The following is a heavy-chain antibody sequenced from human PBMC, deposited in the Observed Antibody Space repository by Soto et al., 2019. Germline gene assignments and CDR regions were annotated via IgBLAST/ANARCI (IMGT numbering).Heavy chain of an antibody. CDR3: ASHRTSPPEAFDI. CDR1: GYIFTSQW. J-gene: IGHJ3*02. CDR2: IYPGDSDT. V-gene: IGHV5-51*01. Sequence: PGESLKISCKGSGYIFTSQWIGWVRQKPGKGLEWMGIIYPGDSDTRYSPSFQGQVTISADKSISTAYLQWSSLKASDTAMYYCASHRTSPPEAFDIWGQGTMVTVSS. D-gene: IGHD3-16*01.